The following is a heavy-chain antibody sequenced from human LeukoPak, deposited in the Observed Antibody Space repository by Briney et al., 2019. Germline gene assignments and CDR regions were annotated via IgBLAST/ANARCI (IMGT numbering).Heavy chain of an antibody. CDR3: ASDRDYYDSSGYLFDY. V-gene: IGHV3-7*01. D-gene: IGHD3-22*01. Sequence: GGSLRLSCAASGFTFSNYWMSWVRQAPGKGLEWVANIKQDGSEKYYVDSVKGRFTISRDNAKKSLYLQMNSLRAEDTAVYYCASDRDYYDSSGYLFDYWGQGTLVTVSP. J-gene: IGHJ4*02. CDR2: IKQDGSEK. CDR1: GFTFSNYW.